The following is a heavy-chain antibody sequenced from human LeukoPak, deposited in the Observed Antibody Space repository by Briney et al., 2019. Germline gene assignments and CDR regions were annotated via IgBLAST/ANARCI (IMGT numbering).Heavy chain of an antibody. CDR3: ARALSSSSWPSYYFDY. CDR2: IIPIFGTA. Sequence: ASVKVSCKASGYTFTSYYMHWVRQAPGQGLEWMGRIIPIFGTANYAQKFQGRVTITTDESTSTAYMELSSLRSEDTAVYYCARALSSSSWPSYYFDYWGQGTLVTVSS. CDR1: GYTFTSYY. V-gene: IGHV1-69*05. D-gene: IGHD6-13*01. J-gene: IGHJ4*02.